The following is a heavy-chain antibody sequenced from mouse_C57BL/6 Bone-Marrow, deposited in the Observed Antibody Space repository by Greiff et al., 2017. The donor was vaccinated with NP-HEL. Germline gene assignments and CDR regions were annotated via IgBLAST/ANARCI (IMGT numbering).Heavy chain of an antibody. D-gene: IGHD2-5*01. J-gene: IGHJ3*01. CDR1: GFTFSNYW. CDR3: TRYSNSWFAY. V-gene: IGHV6-3*01. CDR2: IRLKSDNYAT. Sequence: EVKLEESGGGLVQPGGSMKLSCVASGFTFSNYWMNWVRQAPEKGLEWVAQIRLKSDNYATNYAESVNGRFTISRDDSKSSIYLQMNNLRAEDTVIYYCTRYSNSWFAYWGQGTLVTVSA.